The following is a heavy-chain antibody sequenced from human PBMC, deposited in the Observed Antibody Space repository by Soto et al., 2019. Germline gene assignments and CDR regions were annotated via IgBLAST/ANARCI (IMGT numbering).Heavy chain of an antibody. V-gene: IGHV1-18*01. Sequence: QVQLVQSGAEVKKPGASVKVSCKASGYTFTNYAFSWVRQAPGQGLEWRGWISAYNGNTNYPQKLQGRGTMTTDTATSTAYMELRSLRSDDTAVYYWARDLAAAGPFDCWGQGTLVTVSS. CDR1: GYTFTNYA. CDR2: ISAYNGNT. J-gene: IGHJ4*02. CDR3: ARDLAAAGPFDC. D-gene: IGHD6-13*01.